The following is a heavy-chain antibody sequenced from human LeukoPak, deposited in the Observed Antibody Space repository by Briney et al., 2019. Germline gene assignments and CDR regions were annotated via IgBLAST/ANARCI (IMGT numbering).Heavy chain of an antibody. Sequence: ASVKVSCKASGGTFSSYAISWVRQAPGQGLEWIGRIIPILGIANYAQKFQGRVTMTRDTSISTAYMELSRLRSDDTAVYYCASWGLRYLDYPYFDYWGQGTLVTVSS. J-gene: IGHJ4*02. V-gene: IGHV1-69*04. D-gene: IGHD3-9*01. CDR1: GGTFSSYA. CDR2: IIPILGIA. CDR3: ASWGLRYLDYPYFDY.